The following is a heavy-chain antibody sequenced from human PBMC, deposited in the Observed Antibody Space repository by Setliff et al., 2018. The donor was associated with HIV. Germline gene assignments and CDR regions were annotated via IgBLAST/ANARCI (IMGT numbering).Heavy chain of an antibody. CDR3: ARNTPGIVPRRVGFDP. D-gene: IGHD1-26*01. V-gene: IGHV1-2*02. J-gene: IGHJ5*02. Sequence: GASVKVSCKASGYTFTDYYIHWVRQAPGQGLQWMGWVNPNSGGTNPAQEFQGRVTMTRDTSISTAYMELTWLKPDDTAVYYCARNTPGIVPRRVGFDPWGQGTLVTVSS. CDR1: GYTFTDYY. CDR2: VNPNSGGT.